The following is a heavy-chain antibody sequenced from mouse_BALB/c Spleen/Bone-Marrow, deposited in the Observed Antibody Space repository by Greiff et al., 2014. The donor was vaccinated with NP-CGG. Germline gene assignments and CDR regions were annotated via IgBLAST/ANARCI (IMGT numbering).Heavy chain of an antibody. CDR1: GYSFTSYW. V-gene: IGHV1-5*01. CDR2: IYPGNSDT. D-gene: IGHD2-4*01. Sequence: EVQRVESGTVLARPGASVKMSCKASGYSFTSYWMHWVKQRPGQGLEWIGAIYPGNSDTSYNQKFKGKAKLTAVTSASTAYMELSSLTNEDSAVYYCTRGAYYDYSYYAMDDWGQGTSVTVSS. J-gene: IGHJ4*01. CDR3: TRGAYYDYSYYAMDD.